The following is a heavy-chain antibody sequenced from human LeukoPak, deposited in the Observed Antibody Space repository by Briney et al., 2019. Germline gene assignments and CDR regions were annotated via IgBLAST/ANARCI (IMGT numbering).Heavy chain of an antibody. Sequence: ASVKVSCKASGYVFTSYGINWVRQATGQGLEWMGWMDPQNGNTGSAQKFQGRVTMTRDTSMSTAYMELSSLTSEDTAVYYCVRDRSLDFGVVINDSYYYYYMDVWGKGTTVTVPS. CDR2: MDPQNGNT. CDR1: GYVFTSYG. V-gene: IGHV1-8*01. CDR3: VRDRSLDFGVVINDSYYYYYMDV. J-gene: IGHJ6*03. D-gene: IGHD3-3*01.